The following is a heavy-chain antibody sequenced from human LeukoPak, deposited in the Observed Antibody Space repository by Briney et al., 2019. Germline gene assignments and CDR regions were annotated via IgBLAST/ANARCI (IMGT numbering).Heavy chain of an antibody. CDR2: ISAYNGNT. CDR1: GYTFTSYD. Sequence: GASVKVSCKASGYTFTSYDINWVRQAPGQGLEWMGWISAYNGNTNYAQKLQGRVTMTTDTSTSTAYMELRSLRSDDTAVYYCARDREKGQLRFLEWLRPNYYYKDVWGKGTTVTVSS. J-gene: IGHJ6*03. CDR3: ARDREKGQLRFLEWLRPNYYYKDV. V-gene: IGHV1-18*01. D-gene: IGHD3-3*01.